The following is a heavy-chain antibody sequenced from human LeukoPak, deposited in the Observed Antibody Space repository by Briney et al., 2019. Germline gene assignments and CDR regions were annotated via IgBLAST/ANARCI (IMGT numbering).Heavy chain of an antibody. CDR1: GYIYTSYW. D-gene: IGHD1-26*01. CDR3: ARLSGSYHADAFDI. Sequence: GESLKISCNSSGYIYTSYWIGWVLQMSGKGLEWMVIIYPGDSDTRYSPSFQGQVTISADKSISTAYLQWSSLKASDTAMYYCARLSGSYHADAFDIWGQGTMVTVSS. CDR2: IYPGDSDT. J-gene: IGHJ3*02. V-gene: IGHV5-51*01.